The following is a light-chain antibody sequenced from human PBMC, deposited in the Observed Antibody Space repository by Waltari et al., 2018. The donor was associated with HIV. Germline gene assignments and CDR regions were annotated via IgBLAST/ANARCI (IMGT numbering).Light chain of an antibody. J-gene: IGKJ1*01. CDR3: QQSYATPST. CDR2: VAS. V-gene: IGKV1-39*01. CDR1: QRISQY. Sequence: DIQMTQSPTSLPESVGDRVTITCRASQRISQYLTWYQQKPGKAPKLLIYVASSLQSGVPSTFTGSGSGTDFTLTISSLQPEDFATYYCQQSYATPSTFGQGTKVEIK.